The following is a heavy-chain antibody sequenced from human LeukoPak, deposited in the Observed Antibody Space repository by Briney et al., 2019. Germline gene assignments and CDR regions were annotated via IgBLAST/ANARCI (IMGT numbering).Heavy chain of an antibody. J-gene: IGHJ4*02. Sequence: GGSLRLSCAASGFTFSSYAMSWVRQAPGKGLEWVSAISGSGGSTYYADSVEGRFTISRDNSKNTLYLQMNSLRAEDTAVYYCAKDGVGGVTAIGGYFDYWGQGTLVTVSS. V-gene: IGHV3-23*01. CDR3: AKDGVGGVTAIGGYFDY. CDR1: GFTFSSYA. D-gene: IGHD2-21*02. CDR2: ISGSGGST.